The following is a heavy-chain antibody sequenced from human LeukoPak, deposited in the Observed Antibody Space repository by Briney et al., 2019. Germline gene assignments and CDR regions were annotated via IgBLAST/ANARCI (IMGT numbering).Heavy chain of an antibody. Sequence: SETLSLTCSVSGGSINNYYWSWFRQPPGKGLEWIAYIYYSGSTNYNPSFKSRVTISVDTSRSQFSVMLSSVIAADTAVYYCARHNARLRGWIGEVDFWGQGALVTVSS. CDR2: IYYSGST. CDR1: GGSINNYY. D-gene: IGHD3-10*01. CDR3: ARHNARLRGWIGEVDF. V-gene: IGHV4-59*08. J-gene: IGHJ4*02.